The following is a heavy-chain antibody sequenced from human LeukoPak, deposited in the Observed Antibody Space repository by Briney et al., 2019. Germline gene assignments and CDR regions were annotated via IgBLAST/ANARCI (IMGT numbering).Heavy chain of an antibody. D-gene: IGHD7-27*01. Sequence: GGSLRLSCAASGFTFSSYGMHWVRQAPGKGLEWVGFIRSKAYGGTTEYAASVKGRFTISRDDSKSIAYLQMNSLKTEDTAVYYCTSGSEPGDWGQGTLVTVSS. V-gene: IGHV3-49*04. CDR3: TSGSEPGD. J-gene: IGHJ4*02. CDR2: IRSKAYGGTT. CDR1: GFTFSSYG.